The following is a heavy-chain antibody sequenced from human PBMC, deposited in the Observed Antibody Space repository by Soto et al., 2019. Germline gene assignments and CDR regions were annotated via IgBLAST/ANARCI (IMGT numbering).Heavy chain of an antibody. CDR3: ARLIESSSWYVNRNRFDY. CDR2: IIPILGIA. Sequence: QVQLVQSGAEVKKPGSSVKVSCKASGGTFSSYTISWVRQAPGQGLEWMGRIIPILGIANYAQKFQGRVTITADKSTSTAYMELSSLRSEDTAVYYCARLIESSSWYVNRNRFDYWGQGTLVTVSS. D-gene: IGHD6-13*01. CDR1: GGTFSSYT. V-gene: IGHV1-69*02. J-gene: IGHJ4*02.